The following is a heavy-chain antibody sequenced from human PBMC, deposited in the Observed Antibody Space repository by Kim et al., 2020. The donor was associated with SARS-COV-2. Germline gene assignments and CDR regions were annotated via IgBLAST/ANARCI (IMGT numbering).Heavy chain of an antibody. CDR1: GGSISRSSYY. CDR3: ARNIWPNWYFDL. J-gene: IGHJ2*01. Sequence: SETLSLTCTVSGGSISRSSYYWGWIRQPPGRGLEWIGSLYYSGSIFYSPSLKSRATISVDTSKNQFSLKLSSVTAADTAVYYCARNIWPNWYFDLWGRGTQVTVSS. CDR2: LYYSGSI. D-gene: IGHD3-16*01. V-gene: IGHV4-39*01.